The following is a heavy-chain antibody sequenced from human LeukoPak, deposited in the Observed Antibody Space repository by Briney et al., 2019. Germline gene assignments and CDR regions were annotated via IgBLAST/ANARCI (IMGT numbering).Heavy chain of an antibody. D-gene: IGHD3-22*01. V-gene: IGHV3-30-3*01. J-gene: IGHJ4*02. CDR2: ISYDGSNK. CDR1: GFTFSSYA. CDR3: AGGYYYRSDY. Sequence: PGGSLRLSCAASGFTFSSYAMHWVRQAPGRGLEWVAIISYDGSNKYYADSVKGRFTISRDNSKNTLYLRMNSLRAEDTAVYYCAGGYYYRSDYWGQGTLVTVSS.